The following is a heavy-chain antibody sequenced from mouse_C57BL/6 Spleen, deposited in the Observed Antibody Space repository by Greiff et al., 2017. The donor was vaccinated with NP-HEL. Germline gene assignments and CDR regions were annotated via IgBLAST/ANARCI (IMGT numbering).Heavy chain of an antibody. D-gene: IGHD1-1*01. CDR3: ARYYGSSSMDY. CDR2: IDPSDSET. CDR1: GYTFTSYW. V-gene: IGHV1-52*01. J-gene: IGHJ4*01. Sequence: QVQLQQPGAELVRPGSSVKLSCKASGYTFTSYWMHWVKQRPIQGLEWIGNIDPSDSETHYNQKFKDKATLTVDKSSSTAYMQLSSLTSEDSAVYYCARYYGSSSMDYWGQGTSVTVSS.